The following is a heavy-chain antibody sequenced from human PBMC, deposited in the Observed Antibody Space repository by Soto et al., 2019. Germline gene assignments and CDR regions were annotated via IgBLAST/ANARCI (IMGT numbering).Heavy chain of an antibody. CDR1: GYSFTRDW. CDR2: IYPADSDT. Sequence: GESLKISCKVSGYSFTRDWIGWVRQMPGKGLEWMAIIYPADSDTRYSPSFEGQVTVSADRSTNTAYLQWSSLKASDTGMYYCARGAGSSWPWGNWFDPWGQGTLVTVSS. J-gene: IGHJ5*02. D-gene: IGHD6-13*01. V-gene: IGHV5-51*01. CDR3: ARGAGSSWPWGNWFDP.